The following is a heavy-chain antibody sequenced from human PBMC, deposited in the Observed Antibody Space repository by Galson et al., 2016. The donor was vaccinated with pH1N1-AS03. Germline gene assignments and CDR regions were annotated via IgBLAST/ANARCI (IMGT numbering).Heavy chain of an antibody. Sequence: ETLSLTCAVYGGAFSGYLWTWIRQAPGKGLEWIGEMKDSGTTNYNPSLKSRVVISLDTSKRQFCLNLTSMTAADTAVYYCARGSTDYSVSSGHYWRLGASMDYWGQGILVTVSS. J-gene: IGHJ4*02. V-gene: IGHV4-34*01. CDR3: ARGSTDYSVSSGHYWRLGASMDY. CDR1: GGAFSGYL. CDR2: MKDSGTT. D-gene: IGHD3-22*01.